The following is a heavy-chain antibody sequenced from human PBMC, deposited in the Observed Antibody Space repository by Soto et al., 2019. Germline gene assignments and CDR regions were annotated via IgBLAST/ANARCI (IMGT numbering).Heavy chain of an antibody. D-gene: IGHD3-22*01. CDR1: GGTFSSYA. V-gene: IGHV1-69*01. Sequence: QVQLVQSGAEVKKPGSSVKVSCKASGGTFSSYAISWVRQAPGQGLEWMGGIIPIFGTANYAQKFQGRVTITADESTSTAYMELISLRSEDTAVYYCARDPNPYYYDSSGYYYLLDYWGQGTLVTVSS. J-gene: IGHJ4*02. CDR3: ARDPNPYYYDSSGYYYLLDY. CDR2: IIPIFGTA.